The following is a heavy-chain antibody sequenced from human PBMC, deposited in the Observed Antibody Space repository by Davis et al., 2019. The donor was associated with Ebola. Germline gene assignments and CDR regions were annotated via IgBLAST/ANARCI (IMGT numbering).Heavy chain of an antibody. V-gene: IGHV5-51*01. Sequence: GESLKISCKGSGYSFTSYWISWVRQMPGKGLEWMGIIYPGDSDTRYSPSFQGQVTISVDKSISTAYLQWSSLKASDTAMYYCARQESIVGATGLDYWGQGTLVIVSS. J-gene: IGHJ4*02. CDR3: ARQESIVGATGLDY. D-gene: IGHD1-26*01. CDR2: IYPGDSDT. CDR1: GYSFTSYW.